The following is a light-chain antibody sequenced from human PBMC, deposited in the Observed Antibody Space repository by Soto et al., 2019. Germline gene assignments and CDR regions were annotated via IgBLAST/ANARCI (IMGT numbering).Light chain of an antibody. V-gene: IGLV1-47*01. CDR1: SSNIGSNY. CDR3: AAWDDSLSGYV. CDR2: RNN. Sequence: VLTQPPSASGTPGQRVTISCSGSSSNIGSNYVYWYQQLPGTAPKLLIYRNNQRPSGVPDRFSGSKSGTSASLAISGLRSEDEADYYCAAWDDSLSGYVFGTGTKATVL. J-gene: IGLJ1*01.